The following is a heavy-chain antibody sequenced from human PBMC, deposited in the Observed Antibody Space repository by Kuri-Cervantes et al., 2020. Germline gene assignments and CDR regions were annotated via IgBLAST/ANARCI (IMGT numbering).Heavy chain of an antibody. CDR3: AHQGYCSGGRCYSADY. Sequence: SGPTLVKPIQTLTLTFTFSCFSLSTSGMRVSWIRQPQGKALEWLARIDWDDDKFYSTSLKTRLTISKDNSKNQVVLTMTNMDPVDTATYYCAHQGYCSGGRCYSADYWGQGTLVTVSS. J-gene: IGHJ4*02. CDR2: IDWDDDK. D-gene: IGHD2-15*01. CDR1: CFSLSTSGMR. V-gene: IGHV2-70D*14.